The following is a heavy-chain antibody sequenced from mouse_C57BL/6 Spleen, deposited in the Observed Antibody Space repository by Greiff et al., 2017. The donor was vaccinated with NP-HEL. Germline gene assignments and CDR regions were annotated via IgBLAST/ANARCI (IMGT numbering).Heavy chain of an antibody. J-gene: IGHJ1*03. CDR1: GFTFSDYY. D-gene: IGHD1-1*01. Sequence: DVKLVESEGGLVQPGSSMKLSCTASGFTFSDYYMAWVRQVPEKGLEWVANINYDGSSTYYLDSLKSRFIISRDNAKNILYLQMSSLKSEDTATYYCASYGTDWYFDVWGTGTTVTVSS. CDR3: ASYGTDWYFDV. V-gene: IGHV5-16*01. CDR2: INYDGSST.